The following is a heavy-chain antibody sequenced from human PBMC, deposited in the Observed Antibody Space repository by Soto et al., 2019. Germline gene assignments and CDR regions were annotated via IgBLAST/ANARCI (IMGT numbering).Heavy chain of an antibody. Sequence: QVQLVQSGAEVKKPGASVKVSCQASGYTFTSYGISWVRQAPGQGLEWMGWISAYNGNTNYAQKLQGRVTMTTDTSTSTAYMELRSLRSDDTAVYYCARAAITIFGVVHGGHNDYWGQGTLVTVSS. CDR2: ISAYNGNT. J-gene: IGHJ4*02. V-gene: IGHV1-18*01. CDR3: ARAAITIFGVVHGGHNDY. D-gene: IGHD3-3*01. CDR1: GYTFTSYG.